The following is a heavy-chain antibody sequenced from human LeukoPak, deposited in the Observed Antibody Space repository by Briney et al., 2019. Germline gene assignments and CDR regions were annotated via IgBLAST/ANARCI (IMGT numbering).Heavy chain of an antibody. V-gene: IGHV4-61*02. CDR2: IYTSGST. CDR3: ARAFTSPGGFDP. D-gene: IGHD3-16*01. J-gene: IGHJ5*02. Sequence: PSQTLSLTCTVSGGSISSGSYYWSWIRQPAGKGLEWIGRIYTSGSTNYNPSLKSRVTISVDTSKNQLSVKLSSVTAADTAVYYCARAFTSPGGFDPWGQGTLVTVSS. CDR1: GGSISSGSYY.